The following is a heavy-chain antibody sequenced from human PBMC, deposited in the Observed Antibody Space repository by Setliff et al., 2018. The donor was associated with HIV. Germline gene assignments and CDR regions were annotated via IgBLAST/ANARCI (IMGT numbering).Heavy chain of an antibody. Sequence: PSETLSLTCTVSGGSISNYYWSWIRQPAGKGLEWIGRIYTSGSTNYNPSLKSRVTISLDTSKNQFSLKLYSVTAADTAVYYCARDRDIVVVPASPQGYYYYMDVWGKGTTVTVSS. V-gene: IGHV4-4*07. CDR3: ARDRDIVVVPASPQGYYYYMDV. J-gene: IGHJ6*03. CDR2: IYTSGST. D-gene: IGHD2-2*01. CDR1: GGSISNYY.